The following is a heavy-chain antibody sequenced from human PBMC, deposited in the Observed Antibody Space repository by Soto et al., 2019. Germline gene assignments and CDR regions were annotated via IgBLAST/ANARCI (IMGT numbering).Heavy chain of an antibody. CDR3: ARDRVGFFDLSPDGFDI. D-gene: IGHD3-9*01. V-gene: IGHV3-11*04. CDR2: VSSSDSTV. Sequence: LRLSCAGSGFTFSEHYMSWIRQAPGKGLEWISYVSSSDSTVYYTDSVKGRFTISRDNSKNTLYLQMNSLRAEDTAVYYCARDRVGFFDLSPDGFDIWGQGTMVTVSS. J-gene: IGHJ3*02. CDR1: GFTFSEHY.